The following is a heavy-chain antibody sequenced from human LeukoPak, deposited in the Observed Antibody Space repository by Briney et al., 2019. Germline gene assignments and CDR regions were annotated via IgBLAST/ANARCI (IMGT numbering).Heavy chain of an antibody. V-gene: IGHV3-23*01. Sequence: PGGSLRLSCAASGFTFSSYAMTWVRQAPGKGLEWVSAISGSGDSTYYAGSVKGRFTISRDLSKNTLYLQMNSLRAEDTAIYYCAKGSITIIDCGQGTLVTVSS. CDR3: AKGSITIID. J-gene: IGHJ4*02. D-gene: IGHD3-10*01. CDR1: GFTFSSYA. CDR2: ISGSGDST.